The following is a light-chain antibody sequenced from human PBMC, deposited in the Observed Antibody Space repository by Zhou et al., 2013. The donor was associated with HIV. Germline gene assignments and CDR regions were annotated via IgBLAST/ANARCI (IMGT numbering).Light chain of an antibody. CDR1: QSVGSN. J-gene: IGKJ1*01. Sequence: EIVMTQSPATQSVSPGERATLSCRASQSVGSNLAWYQQKPGQAPRLLIYGASTRATGIPARFSGSGSGTEFTLTISSLQSEDFAVYYCQQYNNWPPWTFGQGTKVEIK. V-gene: IGKV3-15*01. CDR3: QQYNNWPPWT. CDR2: GAS.